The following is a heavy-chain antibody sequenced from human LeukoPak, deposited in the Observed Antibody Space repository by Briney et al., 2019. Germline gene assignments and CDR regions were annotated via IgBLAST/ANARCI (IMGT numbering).Heavy chain of an antibody. CDR1: GFTFSSYA. CDR3: VRSWGGGIMITFGGVIALDY. J-gene: IGHJ4*02. Sequence: PGGSLRLSCAASGFTFSSYAMHWVRQAPGKGLEWVAVISYDGSNKYYADSVKGRFTISRDNSKNTLYLQMNSLRAEDTAVYYCVRSWGGGIMITFGGVIALDYWGQGTLVTVSS. CDR2: ISYDGSNK. D-gene: IGHD3-16*02. V-gene: IGHV3-30*04.